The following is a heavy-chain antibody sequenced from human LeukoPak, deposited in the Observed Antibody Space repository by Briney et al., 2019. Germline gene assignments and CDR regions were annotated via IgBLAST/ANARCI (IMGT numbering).Heavy chain of an antibody. V-gene: IGHV3-74*01. CDR1: GSTFRSYW. CDR3: ARDAVGYSYGSPDY. J-gene: IGHJ4*02. CDR2: SNGDGSTT. Sequence: GGSLRLSCAASGSTFRSYWMHWVRQAPGKGLVWVSRSNGDGSTTSYADSVKGRFTISRDNAKNTVYLQMNGLRAEDTAVYYCARDAVGYSYGSPDYWGQGTLVTVSS. D-gene: IGHD5-18*01.